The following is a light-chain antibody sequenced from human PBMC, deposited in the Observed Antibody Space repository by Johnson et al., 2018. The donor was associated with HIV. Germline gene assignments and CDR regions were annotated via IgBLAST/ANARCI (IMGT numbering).Light chain of an antibody. CDR1: SSNIGNNY. J-gene: IGLJ1*01. CDR3: GTWDSSLSAHYV. CDR2: DNN. Sequence: TQPPSVSAAPGQKVTISCSGSSSNIGNNYVSWYQQVPGTAPKLLIFDNNKRPSGIPDRFSGSKSGTSATLGITGLQTGDEADYYCGTWDSSLSAHYVFGTGTKVTVL. V-gene: IGLV1-51*01.